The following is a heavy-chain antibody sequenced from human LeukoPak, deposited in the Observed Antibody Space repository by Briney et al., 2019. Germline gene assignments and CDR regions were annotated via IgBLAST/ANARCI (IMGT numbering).Heavy chain of an antibody. CDR2: IYYSGST. CDR3: ARRAYFYYLDY. CDR1: GGSISSYY. V-gene: IGHV4-59*08. Sequence: SEILSLTCTVSGGSISSYYWSWIRQPPGKGLEWIGYIYYSGSTNYNPSLKSRVTISVDTSKNQFSLKLSSVTAADTAVYYCARRAYFYYLDYWGQGTLVTVSS. J-gene: IGHJ4*02. D-gene: IGHD2/OR15-2a*01.